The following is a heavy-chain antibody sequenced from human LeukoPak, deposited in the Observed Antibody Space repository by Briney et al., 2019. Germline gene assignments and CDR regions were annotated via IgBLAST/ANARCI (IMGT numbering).Heavy chain of an antibody. CDR2: ISGSGGDT. J-gene: IGHJ4*02. CDR1: GFTFSSYA. D-gene: IGHD3-10*01. CDR3: AKPREGSGSYYKSFFDS. V-gene: IGHV3-23*01. Sequence: GGSLRLSCAASGFTFSSYAMSWVRQAPGKGLEWVSVISGSGGDTNYADSVKGRSTISRDNSKNTLYLQMNTLRAEDTAVYYCAKPREGSGSYYKSFFDSWGQGTLVTVSS.